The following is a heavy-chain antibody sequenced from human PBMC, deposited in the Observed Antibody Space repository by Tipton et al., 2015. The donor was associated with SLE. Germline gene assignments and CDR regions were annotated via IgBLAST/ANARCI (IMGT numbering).Heavy chain of an antibody. D-gene: IGHD3-10*01. CDR2: ISAYNGNT. CDR1: GYIFTSYG. Sequence: QVQLVQSGAEVKKPGASVKVSCKASGYIFTSYGISWVRQAPGQGLEWMGWISAYNGNTNYAQKLQGRVTMTTDTSTSTAYMELRSLRFDDTAVYYCARGNPSTYYYGSGSYYPLDYWGQGTLVTVSS. V-gene: IGHV1-18*04. CDR3: ARGNPSTYYYGSGSYYPLDY. J-gene: IGHJ4*02.